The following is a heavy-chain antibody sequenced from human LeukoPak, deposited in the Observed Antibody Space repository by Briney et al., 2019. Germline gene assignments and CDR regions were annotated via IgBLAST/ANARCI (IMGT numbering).Heavy chain of an antibody. Sequence: GGSLRLSCAASGFTFSNAWMSWVRQAPGKGLEWVGRIKSKTDGGTTDYAAPVKGRFTISRDGSKNTLYLQMNSLKTEDTAVYYCTTGPALSGNDYWGQGTLVTVSS. J-gene: IGHJ4*02. D-gene: IGHD3-10*01. CDR1: GFTFSNAW. CDR2: IKSKTDGGTT. CDR3: TTGPALSGNDY. V-gene: IGHV3-15*01.